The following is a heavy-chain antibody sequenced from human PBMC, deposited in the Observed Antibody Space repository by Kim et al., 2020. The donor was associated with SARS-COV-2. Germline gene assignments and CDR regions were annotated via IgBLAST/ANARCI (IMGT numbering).Heavy chain of an antibody. D-gene: IGHD6-13*01. V-gene: IGHV1-18*01. CDR3: ARAQYSSSPFDY. Sequence: NYAQKLQGRVTMTTDTSTSTAYMELRSLRSDDTAVYYCARAQYSSSPFDYWGQGTLVTVSS. J-gene: IGHJ4*02.